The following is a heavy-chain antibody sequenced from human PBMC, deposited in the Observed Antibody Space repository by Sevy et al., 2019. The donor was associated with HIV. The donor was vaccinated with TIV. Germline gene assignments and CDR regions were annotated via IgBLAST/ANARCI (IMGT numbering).Heavy chain of an antibody. CDR3: AREDIRVAGIGYYFHS. V-gene: IGHV3-33*01. CDR2: IWYDGTNR. D-gene: IGHD6-19*01. CDR1: GFSISGYG. J-gene: IGHJ4*02. Sequence: GGSLRLSCAASGFSISGYGMHWVRQAPGKGLEWVAVIWYDGTNREYADSVKGRFTISRDNSKNTLYLQMNSLRLEDTAGYYCAREDIRVAGIGYYFHSWGQGTLVTVSS.